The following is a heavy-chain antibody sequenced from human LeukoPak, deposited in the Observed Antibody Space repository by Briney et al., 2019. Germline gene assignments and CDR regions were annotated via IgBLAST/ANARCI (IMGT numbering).Heavy chain of an antibody. J-gene: IGHJ4*02. CDR3: AKHVGYCSSASCYFDY. CDR2: ISSSGSTI. CDR1: GFTFSSYE. V-gene: IGHV3-48*03. D-gene: IGHD2-2*01. Sequence: GGSLKLSCAPSGFTFSSYEMNWVRQAQGKGLDWVSYISSSGSTIYYADSVKGRFTISRDNSKNTLFLQMNSLRAEDTAVYYCAKHVGYCSSASCYFDYWGQGTLVTVAS.